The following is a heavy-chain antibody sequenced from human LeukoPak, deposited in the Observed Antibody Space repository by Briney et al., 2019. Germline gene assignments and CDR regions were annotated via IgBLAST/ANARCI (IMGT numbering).Heavy chain of an antibody. CDR2: IYHSGST. CDR1: GGSISSGGYS. D-gene: IGHD6-13*01. J-gene: IGHJ1*01. CDR3: ARREADSSSWSVDFQH. V-gene: IGHV4-30-2*01. Sequence: SETLSLTCAVSGGSISSGGYSWSWIRQPPGKGLEWIGYIYHSGSTYYNPSLKSRVTISVDRSRNQFSLKLSSVTAADTAVYYCARREADSSSWSVDFQHWGQGTLVTVSS.